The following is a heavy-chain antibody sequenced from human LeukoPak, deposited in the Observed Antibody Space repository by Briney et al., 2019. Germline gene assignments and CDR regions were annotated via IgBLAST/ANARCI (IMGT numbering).Heavy chain of an antibody. J-gene: IGHJ3*02. D-gene: IGHD6-13*01. V-gene: IGHV4-34*01. CDR2: INHSGST. CDR1: GGSFSGYY. Sequence: KASETLSLTCAVYGGSFSGYYWSWIRQPPGKGLEWIGEINHSGSTNYNPSLKSRVTISVDTSKNQFSLKLSSVTAADTAVYYCARRVVSWSSSWYEDAFDIWGQGTMVTVSS. CDR3: ARRVVSWSSSWYEDAFDI.